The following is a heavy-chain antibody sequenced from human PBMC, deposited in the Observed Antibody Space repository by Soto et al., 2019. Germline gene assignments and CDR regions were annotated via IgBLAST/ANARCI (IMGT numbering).Heavy chain of an antibody. J-gene: IGHJ1*01. Sequence: EVQLVESGGGLVQPGGSLRLSCAASGFTFSSYWMTWLRQAPGKGLEWVANINPDGSAQYYVDSVKGRFTISRDNAKNSLYLQKNRLRVEEAAVYYCAAPPTGNVNFNHWGQGAMVAFSS. CDR3: AAPPTGNVNFNH. V-gene: IGHV3-7*01. CDR1: GFTFSSYW. CDR2: INPDGSAQ. D-gene: IGHD2-8*02.